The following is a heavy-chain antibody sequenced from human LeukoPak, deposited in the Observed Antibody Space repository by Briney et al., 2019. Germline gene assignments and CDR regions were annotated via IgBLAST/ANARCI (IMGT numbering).Heavy chain of an antibody. CDR2: IIPIFGTA. V-gene: IGHV1-69*06. CDR1: GGTFSSYA. J-gene: IGHJ4*02. D-gene: IGHD3-10*01. Sequence: SVKVSCKASGGTFSSYAISWVRQAPGQGLEWMGGIIPIFGTANYAQKFQGRVTITADKSTSTAYMELSSLRSEDTAVYYCARPDYYGSGRPFDYWGQGTLVTVSS. CDR3: ARPDYYGSGRPFDY.